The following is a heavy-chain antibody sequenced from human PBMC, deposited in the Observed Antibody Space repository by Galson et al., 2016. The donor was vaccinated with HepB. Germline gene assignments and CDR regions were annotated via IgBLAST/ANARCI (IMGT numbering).Heavy chain of an antibody. CDR2: ISYDGSNK. CDR3: ARGGPHNNYFDY. J-gene: IGHJ4*02. CDR1: GFTFSDYA. V-gene: IGHV3-30*14. Sequence: SLRLSCAASGFTFSDYAMHWVRQAPGKGLEWVAVISYDGSNKYCADSVKGRFTISTDNSKNTLYLRMNSLRAEDTAIYYCARGGPHNNYFDYWGQGTLVTVSS. D-gene: IGHD1-1*01.